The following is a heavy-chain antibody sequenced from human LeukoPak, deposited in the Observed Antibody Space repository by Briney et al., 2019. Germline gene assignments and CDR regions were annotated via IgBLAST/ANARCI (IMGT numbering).Heavy chain of an antibody. V-gene: IGHV4-4*07. CDR2: IYTSGST. J-gene: IGHJ6*03. D-gene: IGHD4-17*01. CDR1: GGSISSYY. Sequence: SETLSLTCTVSGGSISSYYWSWIRQPAGKGLEWIGRIYTSGSTNYNPSLKSRVTISVDTSKNQFSLKLSSVTAADTAVYYCARGGGDYTYYYYMDVWGKGTTVTISS. CDR3: ARGGGDYTYYYYMDV.